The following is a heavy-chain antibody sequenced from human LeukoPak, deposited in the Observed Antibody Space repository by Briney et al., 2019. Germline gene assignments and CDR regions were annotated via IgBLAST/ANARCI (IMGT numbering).Heavy chain of an antibody. J-gene: IGHJ3*02. CDR3: ARREVVVTATAFDAFDI. Sequence: GGSLTLSCAPPGHTYSSYWMIWVRHSPGKGLQGVANKKEDGSEKYYVDSVKGRFTISRDNAKNSLYLQMNSLRAEDTAVYYCARREVVVTATAFDAFDIWGQGTMVTVSS. D-gene: IGHD2-21*02. CDR2: KKEDGSEK. CDR1: GHTYSSYW. V-gene: IGHV3-7*05.